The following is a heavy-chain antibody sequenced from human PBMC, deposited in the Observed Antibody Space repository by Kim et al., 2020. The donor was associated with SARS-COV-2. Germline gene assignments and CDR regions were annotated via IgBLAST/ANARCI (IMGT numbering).Heavy chain of an antibody. J-gene: IGHJ3*02. D-gene: IGHD3-10*01. CDR3: ARDTPSYYYGSGIDAFDI. Sequence: CQGRVTMTRDTSTSTVYMGLSSLRSEDTAVYYCARDTPSYYYGSGIDAFDIWGQGTMVTVSS. V-gene: IGHV1-46*01.